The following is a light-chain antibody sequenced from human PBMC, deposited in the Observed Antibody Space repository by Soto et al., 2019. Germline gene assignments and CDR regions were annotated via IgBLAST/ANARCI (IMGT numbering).Light chain of an antibody. J-gene: IGKJ2*01. CDR3: QQYGSSPVYT. CDR1: QRVSSSY. Sequence: EIVLTQSPATLSLSPGERATLSCGASQRVSSSYLAWYQQKPGLAPRLLIYDASSRATGIPDRFSGSGSGTDFTLTIGRLEPEDFAVYYCQQYGSSPVYTFGQGTKLEIK. V-gene: IGKV3D-20*01. CDR2: DAS.